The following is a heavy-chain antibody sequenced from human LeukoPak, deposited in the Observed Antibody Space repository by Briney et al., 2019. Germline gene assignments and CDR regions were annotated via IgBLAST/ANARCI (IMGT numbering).Heavy chain of an antibody. CDR2: IYHSGST. D-gene: IGHD2-2*01. V-gene: IGHV4-38-2*01. CDR3: HIGYCSSTSCSAYSNYADY. J-gene: IGHJ4*02. CDR1: GYSISSGYY. Sequence: SETLSLTCAVSGYSISSGYYWGWIRQPPGKGLEWIGSIYHSGSTYYNPSLTSRVTISVDTSKNQFSLKLSSVTAADTAVYYCHIGYCSSTSCSAYSNYADYWGQGTLVTVSS.